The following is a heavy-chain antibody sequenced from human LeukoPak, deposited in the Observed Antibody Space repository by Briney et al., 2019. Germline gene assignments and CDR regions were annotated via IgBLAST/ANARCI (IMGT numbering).Heavy chain of an antibody. D-gene: IGHD3/OR15-3a*01. CDR2: ISIYNGNT. J-gene: IGHJ4*02. CDR3: ARVPERIGPQRWVDY. Sequence: ASVKVSCKASGYTFTSYGISWVRQAPGQGLEWMGWISIYNGNTDYAQKLRGRVTMTTDTSTSTAYMELRSLRSDDTAVYYCARVPERIGPQRWVDYWGQGTLVTVSS. CDR1: GYTFTSYG. V-gene: IGHV1-18*01.